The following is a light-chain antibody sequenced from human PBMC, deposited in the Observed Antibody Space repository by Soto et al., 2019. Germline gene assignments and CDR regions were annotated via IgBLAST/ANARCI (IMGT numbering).Light chain of an antibody. J-gene: IGKJ1*01. CDR1: QSLLHSNGYNY. CDR2: LGS. Sequence: DIVMTQSPLFLPVTPGAPASISCRYIQSLLHSNGYNYLDWYLQKPGQSPQLLIYLGSNRASGVPDRFSGSGSGTDFTLKISRVEAEDVGVYYCMQALQTKAFGQGT. V-gene: IGKV2-28*01. CDR3: MQALQTKA.